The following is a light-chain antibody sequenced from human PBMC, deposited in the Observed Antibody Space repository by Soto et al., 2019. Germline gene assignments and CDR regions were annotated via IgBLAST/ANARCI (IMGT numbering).Light chain of an antibody. CDR2: EVS. J-gene: IGLJ1*01. CDR3: SSYSSSSIPYV. V-gene: IGLV2-14*01. Sequence: QSVLTQPASVSGSPGQSITISCTGTKYDIGAYNFVSWYQQHPGRAPKLMIYEVSNRPSGVSNRFSGSKSGSTASLTISGLQTEDEADSHCSSYSSSSIPYVSGNGTKVTVL. CDR1: KYDIGAYNF.